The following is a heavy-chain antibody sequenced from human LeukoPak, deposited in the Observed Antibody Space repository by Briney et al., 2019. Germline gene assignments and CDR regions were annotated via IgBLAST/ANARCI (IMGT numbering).Heavy chain of an antibody. CDR2: IYYSGST. CDR1: GGSISSSSYY. Sequence: PSETLSLTCTVSGGSISSSSYYWGWIRQPPGKGLEWIGSIYYSGSTHYNPSLKSRVTIYVDTSKNQFSLKLTSVTAADTAVYYCARLYGSGSYPPSNFDYWGQGTLVTVPS. J-gene: IGHJ4*02. D-gene: IGHD3-10*01. V-gene: IGHV4-39*01. CDR3: ARLYGSGSYPPSNFDY.